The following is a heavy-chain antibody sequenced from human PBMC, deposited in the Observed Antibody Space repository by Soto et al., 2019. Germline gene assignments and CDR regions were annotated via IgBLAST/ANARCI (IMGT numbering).Heavy chain of an antibody. Sequence: KPSETLSLTCTVSGGSVSSGSYYWSWIRQPPGKGLERIGYIYYSGSTNYNPSLKSRVTTSVDTSKTQFSLKLSSVTAADTAVYYCARHDPPEGGATDYYYYGMDVWGQGTTVTVSS. CDR3: ARHDPPEGGATDYYYYGMDV. V-gene: IGHV4-61*01. J-gene: IGHJ6*02. CDR2: IYYSGST. D-gene: IGHD1-26*01. CDR1: GGSVSSGSYY.